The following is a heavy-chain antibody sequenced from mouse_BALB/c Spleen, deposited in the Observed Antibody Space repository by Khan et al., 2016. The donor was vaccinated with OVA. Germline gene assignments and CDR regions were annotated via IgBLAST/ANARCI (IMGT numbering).Heavy chain of an antibody. CDR3: ANFDYNYYAVDC. Sequence: QVQLQQSGPGLVAPSQSLSITCTVSGFSLTSYGVSWVSQPPGKGLEWLGVIWGDGNTNYHSPLMSRLSISKDNSKSQVLLKLHSLQTDDTATYYCANFDYNYYAVDCWGQGTSVTVSS. J-gene: IGHJ4*01. V-gene: IGHV2-3*01. D-gene: IGHD2-4*01. CDR1: GFSLTSYG. CDR2: IWGDGNT.